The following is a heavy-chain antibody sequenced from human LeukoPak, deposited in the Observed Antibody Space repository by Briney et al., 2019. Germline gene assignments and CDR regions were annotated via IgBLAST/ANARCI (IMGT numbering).Heavy chain of an antibody. CDR3: ARDWGDYGDYYYLAFDI. Sequence: GSLRLSCAASGFTFSNYAMSWVRQAPGKGLEWIGSIYYSGSTYYNPSLKSRVTISVDTSKNQFSLKLSSVTAADTAVYYCARDWGDYGDYYYLAFDIWGQGTMVTVSS. J-gene: IGHJ3*02. V-gene: IGHV4-39*07. CDR1: GFTFSNYA. CDR2: IYYSGST. D-gene: IGHD4-17*01.